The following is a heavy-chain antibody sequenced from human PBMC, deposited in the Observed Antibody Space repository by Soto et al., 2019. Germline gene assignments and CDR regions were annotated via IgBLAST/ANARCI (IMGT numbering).Heavy chain of an antibody. D-gene: IGHD2-2*01. J-gene: IGHJ4*02. CDR3: ARDRDIVLVPAAMPRRPYYFDY. CDR1: GGTFSSYA. Sequence: SVKVSCKASGGTFSSYAISWVRQAPGQGLEWMGGIIPIFGTANYAQKFQGRVTITADESTSTAYMELSSLRSEDTAVYYCARDRDIVLVPAAMPRRPYYFDYWGQGTLVTVSS. CDR2: IIPIFGTA. V-gene: IGHV1-69*13.